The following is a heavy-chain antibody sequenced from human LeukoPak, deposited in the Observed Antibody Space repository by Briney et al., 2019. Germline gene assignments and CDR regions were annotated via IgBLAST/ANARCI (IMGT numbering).Heavy chain of an antibody. CDR1: GGSLSGYY. D-gene: IGHD6-13*01. CDR3: ARGPAAAGTAY. CDR2: INHSGST. V-gene: IGHV4-34*01. Sequence: SETLSLTCAVYGGSLSGYYWSWIRQPPGKGLEWIGEINHSGSTNYNPSLKSRVTISVDTSKNQFSLKLSPVTAADTAVFYCARGPAAAGTAYWGQGTLVTVS. J-gene: IGHJ4*02.